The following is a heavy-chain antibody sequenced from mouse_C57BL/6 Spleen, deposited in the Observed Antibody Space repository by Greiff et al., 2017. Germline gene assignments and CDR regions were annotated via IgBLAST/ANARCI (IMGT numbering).Heavy chain of an antibody. Sequence: VQLQQSGAELAKPGASVKLSCKASGYTFTSYWMHWVKQRPGQGLEWIGYINPSSGYTKYNQKFKDKATLNANKSSSTAYMQLSSLTYEDSAVYYCARGYYSNYDYAMDYWGQGTSVTVSS. CDR3: ARGYYSNYDYAMDY. CDR2: INPSSGYT. D-gene: IGHD2-5*01. V-gene: IGHV1-7*01. J-gene: IGHJ4*01. CDR1: GYTFTSYW.